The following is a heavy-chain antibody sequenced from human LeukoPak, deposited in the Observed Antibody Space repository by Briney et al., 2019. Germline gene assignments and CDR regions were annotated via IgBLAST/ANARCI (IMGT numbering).Heavy chain of an antibody. J-gene: IGHJ4*02. CDR3: AGVRGYGSTKDY. Sequence: SVKVSCKASGGTFSSYAISWVRQAPGQGLEWMGGIIPIFGTANYAQKFQGRVTITADESTSTAYMELSSLRSEDTAVYYCAGVRGYGSTKDYWGQGTLVTVSS. CDR2: IIPIFGTA. CDR1: GGTFSSYA. D-gene: IGHD3-10*01. V-gene: IGHV1-69*13.